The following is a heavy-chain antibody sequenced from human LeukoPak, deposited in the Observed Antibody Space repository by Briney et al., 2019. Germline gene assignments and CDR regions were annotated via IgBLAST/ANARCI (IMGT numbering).Heavy chain of an antibody. CDR2: INHSGST. CDR3: AREGEFWSGYYNYYYYYMDV. V-gene: IGHV4-34*01. D-gene: IGHD3-3*01. CDR1: GGSFSGYY. J-gene: IGHJ6*03. Sequence: SETLSLTCAVYGGSFSGYYWSWIRQPPGKGLEWIGEINHSGSTNYNPSLKSRVTISVDTSKNQFSLKLGSVTAADTAVYYCAREGEFWSGYYNYYYYYMDVWGKGTTATVSS.